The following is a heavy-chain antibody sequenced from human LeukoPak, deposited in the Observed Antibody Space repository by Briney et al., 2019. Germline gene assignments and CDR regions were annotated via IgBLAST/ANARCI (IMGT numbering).Heavy chain of an antibody. V-gene: IGHV3-30*18. CDR2: ISYDGSNK. J-gene: IGHJ4*02. CDR1: GFTSSSYG. D-gene: IGHD5-12*01. Sequence: PGGSLRLSCAASGFTSSSYGMHWVRQAPGKGLEWVAVISYDGSNKYYADSVKGRFTISRDNSKNTLYLQMNSLRAEDTAVYYCAQGNARRGSSGYDILDYWGQGTLVTVSP. CDR3: AQGNARRGSSGYDILDY.